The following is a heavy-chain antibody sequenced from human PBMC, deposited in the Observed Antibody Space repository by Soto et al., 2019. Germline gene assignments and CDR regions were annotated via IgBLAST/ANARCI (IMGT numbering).Heavy chain of an antibody. CDR3: ARDCSGGSCYSSYYYYYGMDV. CDR1: GGSVSSGSYY. CDR2: IYYSGST. Sequence: PSETLSLTCTVSGGSVSSGSYYWSWIRQPPGKGLEWIGYIYYSGSTNYNPSLKSRVTVSETSKNQFSLKLSSVTAADTAVYYCARDCSGGSCYSSYYYYYGMDVWGQGTTVTVSS. D-gene: IGHD2-15*01. V-gene: IGHV4-61*01. J-gene: IGHJ6*02.